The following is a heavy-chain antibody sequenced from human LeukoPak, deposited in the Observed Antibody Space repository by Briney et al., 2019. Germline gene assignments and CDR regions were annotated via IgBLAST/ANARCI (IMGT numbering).Heavy chain of an antibody. CDR3: AKDVSSSWYVAY. CDR2: ISGDGGST. V-gene: IGHV3-43*02. J-gene: IGHJ4*02. D-gene: IGHD6-13*01. Sequence: GGSLRLSCAASGFTFDDYAMHWVRQAPGKGLEWVSLISGDGGSTYYADSVKGRFTISRDNSKNSLYLQMNSQRTEDTALYYCAKDVSSSWYVAYWGQGTLVTVSS. CDR1: GFTFDDYA.